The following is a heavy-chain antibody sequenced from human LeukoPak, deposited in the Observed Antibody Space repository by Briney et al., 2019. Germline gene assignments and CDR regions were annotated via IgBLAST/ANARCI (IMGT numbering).Heavy chain of an antibody. D-gene: IGHD3-22*01. CDR2: ISGSGDNT. CDR1: VFTFSSYS. J-gene: IGHJ4*02. CDR3: AKGSYYDSSGSFYFDY. V-gene: IGHV3-23*01. Sequence: GGSLRLSCAASVFTFSSYSMSWVRQAPWKGLEWVSGISGSGDNTYYADSVKGRFTISRDNSKNTLYVQVNSLGTEDTAAYYCAKGSYYDSSGSFYFDYWGQGTLVTVSS.